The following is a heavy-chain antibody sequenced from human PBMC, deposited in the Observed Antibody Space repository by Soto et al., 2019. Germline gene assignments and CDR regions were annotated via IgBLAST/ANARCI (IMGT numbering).Heavy chain of an antibody. D-gene: IGHD6-19*01. Sequence: GESLKISCKGSGYSFTSYCIIWVRQMPGKGLEWMGRIDPSDSYTKYSPSFQGHVTISADTSISTAYLQWSSLKASDTAMYYGARLSAVDYYGMDGWGQGTTVTVSS. V-gene: IGHV5-10-1*01. CDR2: IDPSDSYT. CDR1: GYSFTSYC. J-gene: IGHJ6*02. CDR3: ARLSAVDYYGMDG.